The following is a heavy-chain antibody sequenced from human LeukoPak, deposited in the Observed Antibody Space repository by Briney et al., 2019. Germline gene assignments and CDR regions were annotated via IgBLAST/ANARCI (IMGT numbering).Heavy chain of an antibody. V-gene: IGHV1-69*04. J-gene: IGHJ5*02. CDR2: IIPILGIA. CDR1: AGSFSSYD. Sequence: SVKVACKASAGSFSSYDISWVRQAPGQRLEWMGRIIPILGIANYAQKFQGRVTITADKSTSTAYMELSSLRSEDTAVYYCARDVAAAGSINWFDPWGQGTLVTVSS. D-gene: IGHD6-13*01. CDR3: ARDVAAAGSINWFDP.